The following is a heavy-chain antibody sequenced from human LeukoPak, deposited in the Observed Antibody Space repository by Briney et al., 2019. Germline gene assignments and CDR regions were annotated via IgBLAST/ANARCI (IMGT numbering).Heavy chain of an antibody. V-gene: IGHV3-21*01. D-gene: IGHD3-10*01. CDR1: GFTFSSYS. Sequence: GGSLRLSCAASGFTFSSYSMNWVRQAPGKGLEWVSSISSSSSYIYYADSVKGRFTISRDNAKNSLYLQMNSLRAVDTAVYYCAGFNYYGSRAFDYWGQGTLVTVSS. CDR3: AGFNYYGSRAFDY. CDR2: ISSSSSYI. J-gene: IGHJ4*02.